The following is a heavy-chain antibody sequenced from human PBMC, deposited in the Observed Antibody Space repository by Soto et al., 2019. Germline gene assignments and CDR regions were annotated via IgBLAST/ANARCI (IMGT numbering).Heavy chain of an antibody. D-gene: IGHD3-9*01. V-gene: IGHV1-46*01. Sequence: ALVKVSCKASGYTFTSYYMHWVRQAPGQGLEWMGIINPSGGSTSYAQKFQGRVTMTRDTSTSTVYMELSSLRSEDTAVYYCARAYYDILTGYQPFDYWGQGTLVTVSS. J-gene: IGHJ4*02. CDR3: ARAYYDILTGYQPFDY. CDR1: GYTFTSYY. CDR2: INPSGGST.